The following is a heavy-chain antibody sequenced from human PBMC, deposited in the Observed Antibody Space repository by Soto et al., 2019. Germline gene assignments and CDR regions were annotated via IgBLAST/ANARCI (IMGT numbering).Heavy chain of an antibody. CDR3: ARDGGNYGGGAFDI. Sequence: GGSLRLSCAASGFTFSSYSMNWVRQAPGKGLEWVSSISSSSSYIYYADSVKGRFTISRDNAKNSLYLQMNSLRAEDTAVYYCARDGGNYGGGAFDIWGQGTMVTVSS. CDR1: GFTFSSYS. V-gene: IGHV3-21*01. J-gene: IGHJ3*02. CDR2: ISSSSSYI. D-gene: IGHD1-26*01.